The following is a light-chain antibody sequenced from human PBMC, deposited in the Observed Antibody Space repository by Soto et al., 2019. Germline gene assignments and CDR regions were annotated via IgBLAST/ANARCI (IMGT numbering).Light chain of an antibody. CDR2: GAS. J-gene: IGKJ2*01. Sequence: EVVLTQSPGTLSLSPGERATLSCTASQSVSSSYLAWYQQKPGQAPRLLIYGASSRATGISDRFSGSGSGTDFTLTISRPEPEDFAVYYGQQYGSSPPYTFGQGTKLEIK. V-gene: IGKV3-20*01. CDR3: QQYGSSPPYT. CDR1: QSVSSSY.